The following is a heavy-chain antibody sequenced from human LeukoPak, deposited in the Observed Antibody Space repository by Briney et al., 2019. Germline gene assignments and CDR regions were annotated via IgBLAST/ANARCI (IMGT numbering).Heavy chain of an antibody. CDR1: GFTFSTYW. CDR2: IKQDGSEK. Sequence: GGSLRLSCAASGFTFSTYWMSWARQAPGKGLEWVANIKQDGSEKYYVDSVKGRFTISRDNAKNSLYLQMNSLRAEDTAVYYCADSITIFGYMDVWGKGTTVTVSS. J-gene: IGHJ6*03. D-gene: IGHD3-3*01. V-gene: IGHV3-7*01. CDR3: ADSITIFGYMDV.